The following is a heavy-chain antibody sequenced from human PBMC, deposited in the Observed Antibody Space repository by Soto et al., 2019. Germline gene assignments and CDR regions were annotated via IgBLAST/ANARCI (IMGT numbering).Heavy chain of an antibody. CDR1: GGSVSSGSYY. V-gene: IGHV4-61*01. D-gene: IGHD3-3*01. Sequence: PSETLSLTCTVSGGSVSSGSYYWSWIRQPPGKGLEWIGYIYYSGSTNYNPSLKSRVTISVDTSKNQFSLKLSSVTAADTAVYYCARAYYDFWSGYYTLGYWGQGTLVTVSS. CDR3: ARAYYDFWSGYYTLGY. CDR2: IYYSGST. J-gene: IGHJ4*02.